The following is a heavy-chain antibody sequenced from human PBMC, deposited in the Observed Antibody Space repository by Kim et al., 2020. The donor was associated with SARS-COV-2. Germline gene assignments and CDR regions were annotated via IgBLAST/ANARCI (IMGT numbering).Heavy chain of an antibody. D-gene: IGHD4-17*01. J-gene: IGHJ4*02. CDR2: IKSKTDGGTT. Sequence: GGSLRLSCAASGFTFSNAWMSWVRQAPGKGLEWVGRIKSKTDGGTTDYAAPVKGRFTISRDDSKNTLYLQMNSLKTEDTAVYYCTTDRVNPSRILTVTTGGGFDYWGQGTLVTVSS. CDR1: GFTFSNAW. CDR3: TTDRVNPSRILTVTTGGGFDY. V-gene: IGHV3-15*01.